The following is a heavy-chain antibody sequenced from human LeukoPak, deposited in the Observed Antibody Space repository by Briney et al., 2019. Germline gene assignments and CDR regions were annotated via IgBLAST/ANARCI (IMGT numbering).Heavy chain of an antibody. Sequence: PSETPSPTCTVSGGSISSYYWSWIRQPAGKGLEWIGRIYTSGSTNYNPSLKSRVTISVDKSKNQFSLKLSSVTAADTAVYYCARDPGSSYFDYWGQGTLVTVSS. J-gene: IGHJ4*02. CDR1: GGSISSYY. V-gene: IGHV4-4*07. D-gene: IGHD1-26*01. CDR3: ARDPGSSYFDY. CDR2: IYTSGST.